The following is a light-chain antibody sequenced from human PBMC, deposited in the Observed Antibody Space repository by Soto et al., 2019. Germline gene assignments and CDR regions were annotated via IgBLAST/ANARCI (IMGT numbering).Light chain of an antibody. V-gene: IGLV2-14*03. Sequence: QSALTPPASLSGSPGQSSPVSCSVRSSDIGSYDHVAWYQQFPGKSPKLIIYAVSDRPSGVSDRFSGSKSGISASLTISGLQTEDEADYYCISYTDRQSYLFGTGTKVTVL. J-gene: IGLJ1*01. CDR1: SSDIGSYDH. CDR3: ISYTDRQSYL. CDR2: AVS.